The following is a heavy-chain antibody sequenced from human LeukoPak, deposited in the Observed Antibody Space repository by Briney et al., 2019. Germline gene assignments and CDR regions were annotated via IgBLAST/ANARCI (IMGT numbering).Heavy chain of an antibody. V-gene: IGHV1-2*02. J-gene: IGHJ4*02. CDR1: VYTFTGYY. CDR3: ARGRGRAGIWLGEPHQRPIDY. Sequence: ASVKVSCKASVYTFTGYYMHWVRQAPGQGLEWMGWINPNSSGTNYAQKFQGRVTMTRDTSISTDYMELSRLRSDDTAVYYCARGRGRAGIWLGEPHQRPIDYWGQGTLVTVSS. D-gene: IGHD3-10*01. CDR2: INPNSSGT.